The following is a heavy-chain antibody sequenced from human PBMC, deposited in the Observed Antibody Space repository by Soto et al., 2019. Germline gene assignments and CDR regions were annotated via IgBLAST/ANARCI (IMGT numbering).Heavy chain of an antibody. D-gene: IGHD2-21*02. CDR3: ASTGSGGNSLVGGMDV. CDR1: GFTFSSYG. V-gene: IGHV3-33*01. CDR2: IWYDGSNK. J-gene: IGHJ6*02. Sequence: QVQLVESGGGVVQPGRSLRLSCAASGFTFSSYGMHWVRQAPGKGLEWVAVIWYDGSNKYYADSVKGRFTISRDNSKNTLYLQMNSMRSEDTAVYYCASTGSGGNSLVGGMDVWGQGTTVTVYS.